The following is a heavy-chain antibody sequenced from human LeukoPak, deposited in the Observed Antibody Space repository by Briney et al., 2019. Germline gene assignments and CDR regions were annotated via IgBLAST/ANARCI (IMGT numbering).Heavy chain of an antibody. CDR3: AKRRGLELLYYYYMDV. CDR2: IRYDGSNK. J-gene: IGHJ6*03. CDR1: GFTFSSYG. V-gene: IGHV3-30*02. D-gene: IGHD1-7*01. Sequence: TGGSLRLSCAASGFTFSSYGMHWVRQAPGKGLEWVAFIRYDGSNKYYADSVKGRFTISRDNSKNTLILQMNSLRAEDTAVYYCAKRRGLELLYYYYMDVWGKGTTVTVSS.